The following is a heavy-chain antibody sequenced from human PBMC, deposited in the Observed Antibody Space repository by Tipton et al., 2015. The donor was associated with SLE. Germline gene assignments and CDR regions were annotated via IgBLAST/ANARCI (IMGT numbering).Heavy chain of an antibody. CDR3: TSQSRYTSGWPAAFDF. CDR1: GYTFSSYW. Sequence: QLVQSGAELKKPGESLTIYCKASGYTFSSYWIGWVRQMPGKGLEWMGIIYPGDSDTRYSPSFQGQVNISADKSITTAYRQWTSLRASDTAMYYCTSQSRYTSGWPAAFDFWGQGTMVTVSS. V-gene: IGHV5-51*03. D-gene: IGHD6-19*01. CDR2: IYPGDSDT. J-gene: IGHJ3*01.